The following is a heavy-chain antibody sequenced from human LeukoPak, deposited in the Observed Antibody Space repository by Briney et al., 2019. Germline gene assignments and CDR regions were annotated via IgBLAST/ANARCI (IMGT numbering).Heavy chain of an antibody. J-gene: IGHJ6*02. CDR1: GFTFSSYS. Sequence: PGGSLRLSCAASGFTFSSYSMNWVRQAPGKGLEWVSSISSSSSYIYYADSVKGRFTISRDNAKNSLYLQMNSLRAEDTAVYYCARSYYYDSSGYYDYYYGMDVWGQGTTVTVSS. CDR2: ISSSSSYI. V-gene: IGHV3-21*01. D-gene: IGHD3-22*01. CDR3: ARSYYYDSSGYYDYYYGMDV.